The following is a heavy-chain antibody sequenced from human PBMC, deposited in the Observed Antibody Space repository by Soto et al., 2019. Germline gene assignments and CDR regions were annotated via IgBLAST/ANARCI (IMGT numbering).Heavy chain of an antibody. CDR2: INHSGST. J-gene: IGHJ4*02. Sequence: SETLSLTCAVYGGSFSGYYWSWIRQPPGKGLEWIGEINHSGSTNYNPSLKSRVTISVDTSKNQFSLKLSSVTAADTAVYYCARGSGILLWFGERKSFDYWGQGTLVTVSS. D-gene: IGHD3-10*01. CDR1: GGSFSGYY. V-gene: IGHV4-34*01. CDR3: ARGSGILLWFGERKSFDY.